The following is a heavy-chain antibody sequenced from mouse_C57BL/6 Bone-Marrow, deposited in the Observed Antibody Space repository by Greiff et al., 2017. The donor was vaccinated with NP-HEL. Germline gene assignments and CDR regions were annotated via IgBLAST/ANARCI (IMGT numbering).Heavy chain of an antibody. D-gene: IGHD2-5*01. CDR3: TRDNSNYVFAY. J-gene: IGHJ3*01. CDR2: ISSGGDYI. Sequence: EVMLVESGEGLVKPGGSLKLSCAASGFTFSSYAMSWVRQTPEKRLEWVAYISSGGDYIYYADTVKGRFTISRDNARNTLYLQMSSLKSEDTAMYYCTRDNSNYVFAYWGQGTLVTVSA. CDR1: GFTFSSYA. V-gene: IGHV5-9-1*02.